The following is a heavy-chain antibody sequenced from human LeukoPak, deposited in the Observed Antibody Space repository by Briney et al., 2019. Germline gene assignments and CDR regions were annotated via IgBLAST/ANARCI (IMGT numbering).Heavy chain of an antibody. J-gene: IGHJ4*02. Sequence: LGESLKISCKGSGYSFTSYWIGWVRQMPGKGLEWMGIIYPGDSDTRYSPSFQGQVTISAVKSISTAYLQWSSLKASDTAMYYCARRSYYYDSSGYYVSGEALDYWGQGTLVTVSS. CDR1: GYSFTSYW. D-gene: IGHD3-22*01. CDR3: ARRSYYYDSSGYYVSGEALDY. V-gene: IGHV5-51*01. CDR2: IYPGDSDT.